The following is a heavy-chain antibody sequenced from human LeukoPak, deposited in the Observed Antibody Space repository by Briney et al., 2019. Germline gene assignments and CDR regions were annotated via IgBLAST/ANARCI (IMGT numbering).Heavy chain of an antibody. D-gene: IGHD3-3*01. CDR3: AKGASPRNYDFWSGYYYYYGMDV. CDR2: ISYDGSNK. J-gene: IGHJ6*02. CDR1: GFTFSSYG. Sequence: PGGSLRLCCAASGFTFSSYGMHWVRQAPGKGLEWVAVISYDGSNKYYADSVKGRFTISRDNSKNTLYLQMNSLRAEDTAVYYCAKGASPRNYDFWSGYYYYYGMDVWGQGTTVTVSS. V-gene: IGHV3-30*18.